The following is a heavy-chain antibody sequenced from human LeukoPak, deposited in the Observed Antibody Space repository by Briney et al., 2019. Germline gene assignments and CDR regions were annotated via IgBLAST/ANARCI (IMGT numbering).Heavy chain of an antibody. V-gene: IGHV3-30*18. J-gene: IGHJ4*02. CDR3: AKVRSDY. CDR1: GFTFSSYG. Sequence: GGSLRLSCAASGFTFSSYGMHWVRQAPGKGLEWVAVISYDGSNKYYADSVKGRFTISRDNSKNTLYLQMNSPRAEDTAVYYCAKVRSDYWGQGTLVTVSS. CDR2: ISYDGSNK.